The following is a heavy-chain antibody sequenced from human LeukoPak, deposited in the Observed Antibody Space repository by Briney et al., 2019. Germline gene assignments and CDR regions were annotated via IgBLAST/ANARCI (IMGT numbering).Heavy chain of an antibody. CDR2: IIPIFGTA. CDR1: GGTFSSYA. V-gene: IGHV1-69*01. J-gene: IGHJ4*02. Sequence: ASVKVSCKASGGTFSSYAISWVRQAPGQGLEWMGGIIPIFGTANYAQKFQGRVTITADESTSTAYMELSSLRSEDTAVYYCARGRPPPAGPFDYWGQGTLVTVSS. CDR3: ARGRPPPAGPFDY.